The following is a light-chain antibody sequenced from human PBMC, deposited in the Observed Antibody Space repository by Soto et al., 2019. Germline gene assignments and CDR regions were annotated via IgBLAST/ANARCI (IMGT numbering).Light chain of an antibody. V-gene: IGKV3-20*01. CDR2: HAS. CDR3: QQYGHSPRT. Sequence: IVLMQSPGTLSLSPGERATLSCRASRSLSSDYLAWYQQKPGQAPRLLFYHASRRATGTPDRFSVSGSGTDFTLTISRLEPGDFALYYCQQYGHSPRTFGQGTKVDIK. J-gene: IGKJ1*01. CDR1: RSLSSDY.